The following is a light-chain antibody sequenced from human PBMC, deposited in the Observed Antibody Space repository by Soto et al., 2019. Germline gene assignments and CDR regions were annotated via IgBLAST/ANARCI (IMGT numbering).Light chain of an antibody. Sequence: QSVLTQPPSVSAAPGQKVTISCSGSSSNIGGNSVSWYQQLPGTAPKLLIYDDNKRPSGIPDRFSGSKSGTSATLGITGFQIGDEADYNCESLDSTLSSYVFATGTKVTLL. J-gene: IGLJ1*01. V-gene: IGLV1-51*01. CDR1: SSNIGGNS. CDR2: DDN. CDR3: ESLDSTLSSYV.